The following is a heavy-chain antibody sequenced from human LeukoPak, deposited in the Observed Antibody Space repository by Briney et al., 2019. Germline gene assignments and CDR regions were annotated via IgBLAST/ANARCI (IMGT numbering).Heavy chain of an antibody. J-gene: IGHJ6*02. V-gene: IGHV3-74*03. D-gene: IGHD1-7*01. CDR2: ISSDGSGT. CDR1: GFTFSSDW. CDR3: ARAITGTWNVMDV. Sequence: GGSLRLSCAASGFTFSSDWMHWVRQAPGQGLVWVSRISSDGSGTKYADSVKGRITISRDNTKNTLSLQMNSLRAEDSAVYYCARAITGTWNVMDVWGQGTTVTVPS.